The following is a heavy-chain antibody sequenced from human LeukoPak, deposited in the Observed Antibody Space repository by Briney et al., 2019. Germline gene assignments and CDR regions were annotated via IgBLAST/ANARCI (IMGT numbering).Heavy chain of an antibody. J-gene: IGHJ2*01. CDR1: GFTFSSYA. CDR2: ISSNVGST. CDR3: ARVRGIAAAGDFDGDFDL. D-gene: IGHD6-13*01. V-gene: IGHV3-64*01. Sequence: GGSLRLSCAASGFTFSSYAMHWVRQAPGKGLEYVSAISSNVGSTYYANSVKGRFTISRDNSKNTLYLQMGSLRAEDMAVYYCARVRGIAAAGDFDGDFDLWGRGTLVTVSS.